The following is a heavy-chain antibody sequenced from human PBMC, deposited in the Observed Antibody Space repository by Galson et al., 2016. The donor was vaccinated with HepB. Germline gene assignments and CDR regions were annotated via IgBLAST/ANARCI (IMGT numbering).Heavy chain of an antibody. CDR1: GVSITSYY. D-gene: IGHD1-26*01. Sequence: SETLSLTCTVSGVSITSYYWSWIRQPPGKGLEWIGLMYYSGIRNYNPSLKSRVTISVDTSKKQFPLELTSVTAADTAVYFCAREERRDGRYLWLDPWGQGTLVTASS. CDR3: AREERRDGRYLWLDP. J-gene: IGHJ5*02. CDR2: MYYSGIR. V-gene: IGHV4-59*12.